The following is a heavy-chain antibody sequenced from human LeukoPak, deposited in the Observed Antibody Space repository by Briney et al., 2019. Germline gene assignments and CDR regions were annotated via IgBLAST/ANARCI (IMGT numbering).Heavy chain of an antibody. CDR1: GGSFSGYY. CDR2: INHSGST. CDR3: ARIQLWFWYFDY. J-gene: IGHJ4*02. Sequence: SETLSLTCAVYGGSFSGYYWSWIRQPPGKGLEWIGEINHSGSTNYNPSLKSRVTISVDTSKNQFSLKLSSVTAADTAVYYCARIQLWFWYFDYWGQGTLVTVSS. D-gene: IGHD5-18*01. V-gene: IGHV4-34*01.